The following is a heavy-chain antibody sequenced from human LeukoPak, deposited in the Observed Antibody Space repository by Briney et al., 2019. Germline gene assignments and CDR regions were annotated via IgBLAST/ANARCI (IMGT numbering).Heavy chain of an antibody. Sequence: PGRSLRLSCAASGFTFDDYAMHWVRQAPGKGLEWVSSISSSSSYIYYADSVKGRFTISRDNAKNSLYLQMNSLRAEDTAVYYCARVRVDTAMDYFDYWGQGTLVTVSS. V-gene: IGHV3-21*01. CDR3: ARVRVDTAMDYFDY. J-gene: IGHJ4*02. D-gene: IGHD5-18*01. CDR2: ISSSSSYI. CDR1: GFTFDDYA.